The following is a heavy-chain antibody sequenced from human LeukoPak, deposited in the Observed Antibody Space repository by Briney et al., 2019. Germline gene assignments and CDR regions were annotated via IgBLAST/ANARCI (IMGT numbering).Heavy chain of an antibody. CDR1: GGSISSYY. CDR3: ARDPRQQPIDY. V-gene: IGHV4-59*12. Sequence: SETLSLTCTVSGGSISSYYWSWIRQPPGKGLEWIGYIYYSGSTYYNPSLKSRVTISVDTSKNQFSLKLSSVTAADTAVYYCARDPRQQPIDYWGQGTLVTVSS. D-gene: IGHD6-13*01. J-gene: IGHJ4*02. CDR2: IYYSGST.